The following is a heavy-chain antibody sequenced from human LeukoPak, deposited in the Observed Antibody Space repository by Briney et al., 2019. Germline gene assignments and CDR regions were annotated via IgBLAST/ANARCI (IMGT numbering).Heavy chain of an antibody. CDR1: VDNFSSYL. CDR2: INPNSGGT. D-gene: IGHD2-2*01. J-gene: IGHJ6*03. Sequence: ASVKVSCKSSVDNFSSYLITWVRQAPGQGLEWMGWINPNSGGTNYAQKFQGRVTMTRDTSISTAYMEPSRLRSDDTAVYYCARGEDIVVVPAAIHYYYYMDVWGKGTTVTVSS. V-gene: IGHV1-2*02. CDR3: ARGEDIVVVPAAIHYYYYMDV.